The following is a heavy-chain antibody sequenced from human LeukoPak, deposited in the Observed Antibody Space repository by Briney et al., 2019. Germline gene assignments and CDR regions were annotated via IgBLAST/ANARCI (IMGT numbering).Heavy chain of an antibody. CDR3: ASDQAYSFDY. D-gene: IGHD4-11*01. V-gene: IGHV3-48*01. Sequence: GGSLRLSCAASGFTFSAYSMNWVRQAPEKGLEWVSYIGSSSSPIYYADSVKGRFTISRDNAKNSLYLQMDSLRAEDTAVYYCASDQAYSFDYWGQGTLVTVSS. CDR1: GFTFSAYS. J-gene: IGHJ4*02. CDR2: IGSSSSPI.